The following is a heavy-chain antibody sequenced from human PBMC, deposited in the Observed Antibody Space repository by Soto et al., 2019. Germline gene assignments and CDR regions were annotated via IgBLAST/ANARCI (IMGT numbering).Heavy chain of an antibody. CDR1: GFTFSSYG. D-gene: IGHD3-22*01. CDR2: IWYDGSNK. Sequence: QVQLVESGGGVVQPGRSLRLSCAASGFTFSSYGMHWVRQAPGKGLEWVAVIWYDGSNKYYADSVKGRFTISRDNSKNTXXLQMNSLRAEDTAVYYCARPPTANSGYSGRNYFDYWGQGTLVTVSS. J-gene: IGHJ4*02. V-gene: IGHV3-33*01. CDR3: ARPPTANSGYSGRNYFDY.